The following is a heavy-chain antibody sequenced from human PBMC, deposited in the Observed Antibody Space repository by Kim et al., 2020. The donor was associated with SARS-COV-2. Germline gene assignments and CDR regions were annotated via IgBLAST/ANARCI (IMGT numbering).Heavy chain of an antibody. D-gene: IGHD3-3*01. V-gene: IGHV3-74*01. J-gene: IGHJ5*02. CDR1: GFTFSSYW. CDR3: ARAGFLEWLSPTTTSWFDP. Sequence: GGSLRLSCAASGFTFSSYWMHWVRQAPGKGLVWVSRINSDGSSTSYADSVKGRFTISRDNAKNTLYLQMNSLRAEDTAVYYCARAGFLEWLSPTTTSWFDPWGQGTLVTVSS. CDR2: INSDGSST.